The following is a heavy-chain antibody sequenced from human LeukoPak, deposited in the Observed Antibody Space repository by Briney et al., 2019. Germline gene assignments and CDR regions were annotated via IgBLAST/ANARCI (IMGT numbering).Heavy chain of an antibody. CDR2: ISAYNGNT. D-gene: IGHD3-3*01. Sequence: ASVTVSCKASGYTFASYGISWVRQAPGQGLEWMGWISAYNGNTNYAQKLQGRVTMTTDTSTSTAYMELRSLRSDDTAVYYCARDPYYDFWSGYSYYYYGMDVWGQGTTVTVSS. CDR1: GYTFASYG. J-gene: IGHJ6*02. V-gene: IGHV1-18*01. CDR3: ARDPYYDFWSGYSYYYYGMDV.